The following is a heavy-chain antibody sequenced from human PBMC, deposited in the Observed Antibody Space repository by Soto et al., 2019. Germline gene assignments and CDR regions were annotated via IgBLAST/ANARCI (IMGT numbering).Heavy chain of an antibody. CDR3: ARGGRYYDSSGYRTHDAFDI. V-gene: IGHV1-46*01. D-gene: IGHD3-22*01. J-gene: IGHJ3*02. CDR1: GYTFTSYY. CDR2: INPSGGST. Sequence: ASVNVSCKASGYTFTSYYMHWVRQAPGQGLEWMGIINPSGGSTSYAQKLQGTVTMTRXXXXXXVXMXLXXXXSEXTAVYYCARGGRYYDSSGYRTHDAFDIWG.